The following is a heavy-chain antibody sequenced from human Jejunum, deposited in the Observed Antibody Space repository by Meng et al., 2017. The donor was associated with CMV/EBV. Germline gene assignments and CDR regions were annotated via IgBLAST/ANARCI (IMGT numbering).Heavy chain of an antibody. Sequence: VLLQESGPGLVKSSVTLFLTCFVSAGPISGYYWSWIRQPAGKGLEWIGRIYTSGSTHYNPSLKSRLTMSVDLAKNQISLKLSSVTAADTAVYYCARESGSYYWFDPWGQGTLVTVSS. V-gene: IGHV4-4*07. J-gene: IGHJ5*02. CDR2: IYTSGST. D-gene: IGHD1-26*01. CDR3: ARESGSYYWFDP. CDR1: AGPISGYY.